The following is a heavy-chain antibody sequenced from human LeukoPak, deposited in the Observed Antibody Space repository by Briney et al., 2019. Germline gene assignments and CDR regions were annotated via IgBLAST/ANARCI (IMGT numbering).Heavy chain of an antibody. Sequence: SETLSLTCAVSGYPVSSGYFWGWIRQPPGKGLEWIGSSFHSGSTYYNPSIKSRVTISVDTSKNQFSLNLSSVTAADTAVYYCARVGAKLTGVGWYLDLWGRGTLVTVSS. J-gene: IGHJ2*01. CDR1: GYPVSSGYF. CDR3: ARVGAKLTGVGWYLDL. V-gene: IGHV4-38-2*01. D-gene: IGHD3-9*01. CDR2: SFHSGST.